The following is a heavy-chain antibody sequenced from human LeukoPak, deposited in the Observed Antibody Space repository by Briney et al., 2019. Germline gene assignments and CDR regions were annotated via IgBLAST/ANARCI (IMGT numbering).Heavy chain of an antibody. D-gene: IGHD1-26*01. CDR3: ARVRGSSGSYEYYPYMDV. J-gene: IGHJ6*03. V-gene: IGHV1-18*01. CDR1: GYTFTSYG. CDR2: ISAYNGNT. Sequence: GASVKVSCKASGYTFTSYGISWVRQAPGQGLEWMGWISAYNGNTNYAQKLQGRVTMTTDTSTSTAYMELRSLRSDDTAVYYCARVRGSSGSYEYYPYMDVWGKGTTVTISS.